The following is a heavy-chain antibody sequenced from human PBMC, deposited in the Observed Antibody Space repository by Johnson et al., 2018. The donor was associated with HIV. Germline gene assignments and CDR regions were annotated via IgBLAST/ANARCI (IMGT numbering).Heavy chain of an antibody. CDR1: RFIFSDYY. CDR2: ISSSGSSI. Sequence: QVQLVESGGGLVKPGGSLRLSCAASRFIFSDYYMSWIRQAPGKGLEWVSYISSSGSSIYYADSVVKGRFTISRDNAKNSVFIQMNSLRVEDTAIYYCARQPDNFWSSDAFDIWGQGTMVTVSS. J-gene: IGHJ3*02. D-gene: IGHD3-3*01. CDR3: ARQPDNFWSSDAFDI. V-gene: IGHV3-11*04.